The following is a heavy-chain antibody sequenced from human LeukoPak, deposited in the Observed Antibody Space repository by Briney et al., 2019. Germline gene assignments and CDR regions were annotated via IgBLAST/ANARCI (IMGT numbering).Heavy chain of an antibody. CDR2: IWHDGTNK. J-gene: IGHJ4*02. V-gene: IGHV3-33*01. CDR1: GFAFSNYG. D-gene: IGHD5-18*01. Sequence: GGSLRLSCAASGFAFSNYGMHWVRQAPGKGLEWVAVIWHDGTNKYYADSVKGRFTISRDNSKNTLYLQMNSLRAEDTAVYYCTRDVGHSALANWGQGVLVTVSS. CDR3: TRDVGHSALAN.